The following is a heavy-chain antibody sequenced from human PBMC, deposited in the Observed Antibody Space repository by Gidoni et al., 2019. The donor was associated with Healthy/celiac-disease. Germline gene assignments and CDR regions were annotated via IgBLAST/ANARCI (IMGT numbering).Heavy chain of an antibody. Sequence: EVQLVESGGGLVQPGRSLRLSCTASGFTFGDYAMSWVRQAPGKGLEWVGFIRSKAYGGTTEYAASVKGRFTISRDDSKSIAYLQMNSLKTEDTAVYYCTRQNWGWFDYWGQGTLVTVSS. CDR3: TRQNWGWFDY. J-gene: IGHJ4*02. CDR2: IRSKAYGGTT. D-gene: IGHD7-27*01. V-gene: IGHV3-49*04. CDR1: GFTFGDYA.